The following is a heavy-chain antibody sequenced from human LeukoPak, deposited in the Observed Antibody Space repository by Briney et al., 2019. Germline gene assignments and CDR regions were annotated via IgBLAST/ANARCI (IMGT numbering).Heavy chain of an antibody. J-gene: IGHJ4*02. CDR2: IYSGGST. CDR3: ARAGVLRYLGD. Sequence: GGSLRPSCAASGFTVSSNYMSWVRQPPGKGLEWVSVIYSGGSTYYADSVKGRFTIPRDNSKNTVYLQMNSLRAEDTAIYYCARAGVLRYLGDWGQGTLVTVSS. V-gene: IGHV3-66*01. D-gene: IGHD3-9*01. CDR1: GFTVSSNY.